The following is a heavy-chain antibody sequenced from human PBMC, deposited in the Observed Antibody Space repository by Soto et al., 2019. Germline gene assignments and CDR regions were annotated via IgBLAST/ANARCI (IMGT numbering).Heavy chain of an antibody. D-gene: IGHD7-27*01. CDR2: MNPNSGAT. CDR1: GYMFTNYD. CDR3: ARNRRETGDFDY. V-gene: IGHV1-8*01. J-gene: IGHJ4*02. Sequence: QVQLVQSGAEVKRPGASVTVSCSASGYMFTNYDINWVRQATGQGLEWLGWMNPNSGATGYAQKFQGRLTLTRDTAITTAYMELNSLKSEDTAVYYCARNRRETGDFDYWGQGTLVTVSS.